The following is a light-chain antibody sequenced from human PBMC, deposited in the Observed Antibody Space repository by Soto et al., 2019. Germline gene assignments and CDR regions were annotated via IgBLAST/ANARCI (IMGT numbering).Light chain of an antibody. V-gene: IGKV3-11*01. CDR1: QSVSSY. J-gene: IGKJ1*01. Sequence: ILLTQSPATLSLSPGERATLSCRASQSVSSYLAWYQQKPGQAPRLLIYDASNRATGIPARFSGSGSGTDFSLTISSLEPEDFAVYYCQQRSHWPRTFGQGTKVDIK. CDR3: QQRSHWPRT. CDR2: DAS.